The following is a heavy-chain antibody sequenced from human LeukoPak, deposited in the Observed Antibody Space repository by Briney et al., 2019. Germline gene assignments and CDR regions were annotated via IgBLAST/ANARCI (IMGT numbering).Heavy chain of an antibody. CDR3: TTDPWHGDFNY. D-gene: IGHD4-17*01. J-gene: IGHJ4*02. CDR2: IKSKTYGETT. CDR1: GFTFSNAW. V-gene: IGHV3-15*01. Sequence: PGGSLRLSCAASGFTFSNAWMSWVRQAPGKGLEWVGRIKSKTYGETTDYAAPVKGRFTISRDDSEITLYLQMNSLKTEDTAVYYCTTDPWHGDFNYWGQGTLVTVSS.